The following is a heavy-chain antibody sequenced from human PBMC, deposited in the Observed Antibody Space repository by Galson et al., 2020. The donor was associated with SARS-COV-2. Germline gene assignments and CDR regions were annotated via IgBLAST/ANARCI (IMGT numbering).Heavy chain of an antibody. CDR2: IYYSGST. V-gene: IGHV4-59*01. Sequence: SETLSLTCTVSGGSISSYYWSWIRQPPGKGLEWIGYIYYSGSTNYNPSLKSRVTISVDTSKNQFSLKLSSVTAADTAVYYCARHAMAPGRSSTSCHPGCFQHWGQGTLVTVSS. CDR3: ARHAMAPGRSSTSCHPGCFQH. J-gene: IGHJ1*01. CDR1: GGSISSYY. D-gene: IGHD2-2*01.